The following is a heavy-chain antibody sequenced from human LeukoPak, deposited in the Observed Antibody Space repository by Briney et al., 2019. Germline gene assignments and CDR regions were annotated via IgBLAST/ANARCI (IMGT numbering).Heavy chain of an antibody. J-gene: IGHJ4*02. V-gene: IGHV4-59*01. CDR2: IYYSGST. Sequence: KPSETLSLTCTVSGGSISGYYWSWIRQPPGKGLEWIGYIYYSGSTNYNPSLKSRVTISVDTSKNQFSLKLSSVTAADTAVYYCASRSTSWSYFDYWGQGTLVTVSS. CDR1: GGSISGYY. D-gene: IGHD2-2*01. CDR3: ASRSTSWSYFDY.